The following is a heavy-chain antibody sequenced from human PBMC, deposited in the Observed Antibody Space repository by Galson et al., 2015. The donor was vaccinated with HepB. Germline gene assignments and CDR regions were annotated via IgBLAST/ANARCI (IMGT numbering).Heavy chain of an antibody. CDR2: ISGSGTST. D-gene: IGHD2-15*01. CDR1: GFTFSSYA. CDR3: AKGNKPYCSGGRCYSFDY. Sequence: SLRLSCAASGFTFSSYAMSWVRQAPGKGLERFSAISGSGTSTYYTDSVKGRFTISRDNSKNTLYLQMSSLRAEDTAVYYCAKGNKPYCSGGRCYSFDYWGQGTLVTVSS. V-gene: IGHV3-23*01. J-gene: IGHJ4*02.